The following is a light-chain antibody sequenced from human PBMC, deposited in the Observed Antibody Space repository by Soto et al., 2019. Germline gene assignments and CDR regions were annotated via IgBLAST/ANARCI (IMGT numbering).Light chain of an antibody. CDR3: QHYGTSVT. Sequence: VLTQSPGILSVSPGERATLSCRASESVRSSYIAWYQQTPGQSPSVLVYGVSIRAADIPYRFSGSGSATDFTLTISKLEPEDFAEDFCQHYGTSVTFGGGTKVEIK. CDR1: ESVRSSY. J-gene: IGKJ4*01. V-gene: IGKV3-20*01. CDR2: GVS.